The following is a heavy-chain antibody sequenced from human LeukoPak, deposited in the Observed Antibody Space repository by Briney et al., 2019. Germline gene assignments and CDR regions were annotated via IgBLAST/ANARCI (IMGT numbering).Heavy chain of an antibody. Sequence: GGSLRLSCAASGFTFSSYWMHWVRQAPGKGLVWVSRINTDGSSTSYADSVKGRFTISRDNAKNTLYLQMNSLRAEDTAVYYCASLGIVGAKDFDYWGQGTLVTVSS. V-gene: IGHV3-74*01. CDR2: INTDGSST. CDR1: GFTFSSYW. CDR3: ASLGIVGAKDFDY. J-gene: IGHJ4*02. D-gene: IGHD1-26*01.